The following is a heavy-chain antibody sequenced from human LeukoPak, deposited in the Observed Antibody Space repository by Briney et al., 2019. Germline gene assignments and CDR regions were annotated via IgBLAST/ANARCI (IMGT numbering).Heavy chain of an antibody. D-gene: IGHD4-17*01. CDR3: ARRYDYGDLNWFDP. CDR2: IYHSGST. CDR1: GYSISSGYY. J-gene: IGHJ5*02. Sequence: PSETLSLTCAVSGYSISSGYYWGWIRQPPGKGLEWTGSIYHSGSTYYNPSLKSRVTISVDTSKNQFSLKLSSVTAADTAVYYCARRYDYGDLNWFDPWGQGTLVTVSS. V-gene: IGHV4-38-2*01.